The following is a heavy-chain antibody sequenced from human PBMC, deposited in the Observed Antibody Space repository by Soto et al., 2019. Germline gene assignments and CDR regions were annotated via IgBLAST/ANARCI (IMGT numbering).Heavy chain of an antibody. J-gene: IGHJ4*02. D-gene: IGHD2-2*01. V-gene: IGHV1-8*02. Sequence: QVQLVQSGAEVKKPGASVKVSCRASGYTFSTYDINWVRQATGQGLEWMGWMNPNSGNTGFAQKFQGRVTMTMNTSINTAYMELSSLRSDDTAVYFCARGRSPFWNTATCYDYLGQGTLVTFSS. CDR3: ARGRSPFWNTATCYDY. CDR2: MNPNSGNT. CDR1: GYTFSTYD.